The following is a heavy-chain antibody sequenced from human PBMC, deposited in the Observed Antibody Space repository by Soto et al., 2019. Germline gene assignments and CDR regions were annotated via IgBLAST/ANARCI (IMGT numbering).Heavy chain of an antibody. CDR2: ISSSSSYI. CDR1: GFTFSSYS. Sequence: GGSLRLSCAASGFTFSSYSMNWVRQAPGKGLEWVSSISSSSSYIYYADSVKGRFTISRDNAKNSLYLQMNSLRAEDTAVYYCARDKARIAAAGSNYYYYYMDVWGKGTTVTVSS. J-gene: IGHJ6*03. D-gene: IGHD6-13*01. CDR3: ARDKARIAAAGSNYYYYYMDV. V-gene: IGHV3-21*01.